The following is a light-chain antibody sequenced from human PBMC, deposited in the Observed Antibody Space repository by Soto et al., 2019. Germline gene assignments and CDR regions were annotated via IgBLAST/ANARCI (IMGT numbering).Light chain of an antibody. CDR1: QGINNF. CDR3: QKYDDAPLT. J-gene: IGKJ4*01. CDR2: AAS. Sequence: SQMTQSPSSLSASVGDRVTITCRASQGINNFLAWYQQKPGKVPKLLIYAASTLQSGVPYRLSGSGSGTDFYLTISSLQPEDVATYYCQKYDDAPLTFGVGTKVEIK. V-gene: IGKV1-27*01.